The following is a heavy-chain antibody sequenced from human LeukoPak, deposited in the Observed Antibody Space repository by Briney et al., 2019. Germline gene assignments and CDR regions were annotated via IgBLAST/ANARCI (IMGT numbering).Heavy chain of an antibody. D-gene: IGHD1-7*01. CDR3: ARARPSITGTTGWFDP. CDR1: GGSISSGGYY. J-gene: IGHJ5*02. V-gene: IGHV4-30-2*01. Sequence: SETLSLTCTVSGGSISSGGYYWSWIRQPPGKGLEWIGYIYHSGSTYYNPSLKSRVTISVDRSKNQFSLKLSSVTAADTAVYYCARARPSITGTTGWFDPWGQGTLVTVSS. CDR2: IYHSGST.